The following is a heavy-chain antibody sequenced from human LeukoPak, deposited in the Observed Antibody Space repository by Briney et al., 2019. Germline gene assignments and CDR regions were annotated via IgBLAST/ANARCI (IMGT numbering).Heavy chain of an antibody. CDR2: IYYSVIT. CDR3: AGRLWRRDGYNLSAFDI. D-gene: IGHD5-24*01. J-gene: IGHJ3*02. V-gene: IGHV4-59*01. CDR1: GGSISSYY. Sequence: NSSETLSLTCTVSGGSISSYYWNWIRQPPGKGLEWIGYIYYSVITNYNPSLKSRVTISVDTSKNQFSLKLSSVTAADTAVYYCAGRLWRRDGYNLSAFDIWGQGTMVTVSS.